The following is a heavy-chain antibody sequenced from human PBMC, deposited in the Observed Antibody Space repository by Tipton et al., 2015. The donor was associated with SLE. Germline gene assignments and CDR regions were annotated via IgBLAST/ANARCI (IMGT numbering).Heavy chain of an antibody. CDR1: GGSISSSRYY. V-gene: IGHV4-39*07. J-gene: IGHJ6*02. Sequence: TLSLTCTVSGGSISSSRYYWGWIRQPPGKGLEWIGNIYYSGSTYYNPSLKSRVTISVDTSKNQFSLKLSSVTAADTAVYYCVRGPKDVWGQGTTVTVSS. CDR2: IYYSGST. CDR3: VRGPKDV.